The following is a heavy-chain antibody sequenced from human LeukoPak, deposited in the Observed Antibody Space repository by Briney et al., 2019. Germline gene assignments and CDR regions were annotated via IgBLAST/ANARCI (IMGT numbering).Heavy chain of an antibody. J-gene: IGHJ4*02. D-gene: IGHD3-9*01. Sequence: SVTVSCKASGGTFSSYAISWVRQAPGQGLEWMGGIIPIFGTANYAQKFQGRVTITADESTSTAYMELSSLRSEDTAVYYCARNSVLRYFDWLFFFDYWGQGTLVTVST. CDR1: GGTFSSYA. V-gene: IGHV1-69*01. CDR2: IIPIFGTA. CDR3: ARNSVLRYFDWLFFFDY.